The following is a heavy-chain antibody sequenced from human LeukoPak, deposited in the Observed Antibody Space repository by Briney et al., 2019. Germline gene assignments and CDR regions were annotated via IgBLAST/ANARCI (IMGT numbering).Heavy chain of an antibody. CDR1: GFTFSSYA. V-gene: IGHV3-30*04. Sequence: GGSLRLSCAASGFTFSSYAMHWVRQAPGKGLEWVAVISYDGSNKYYADSVKGRFTISRDNSKNTLYLQMNSLRAEDTAVYYCARGAPRDYGMGVWGQGTTVTVSS. J-gene: IGHJ6*02. CDR2: ISYDGSNK. CDR3: ARGAPRDYGMGV.